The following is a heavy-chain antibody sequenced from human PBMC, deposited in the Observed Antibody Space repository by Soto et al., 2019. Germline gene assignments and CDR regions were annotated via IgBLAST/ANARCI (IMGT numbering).Heavy chain of an antibody. J-gene: IGHJ3*01. V-gene: IGHV4-59*12. CDR3: ARDHPVGETRRAFDV. CDR2: IYYSRSI. Sequence: SETLYLTCTVSVVSIRSYYWSWIRQAPGKGLEWIGYIYYSRSINYNPSLKSRVTISVDTSKNQFSLKLSSVTAADTAVYYCARDHPVGETRRAFDVWGQGTMVT. CDR1: VVSIRSYY. D-gene: IGHD1-26*01.